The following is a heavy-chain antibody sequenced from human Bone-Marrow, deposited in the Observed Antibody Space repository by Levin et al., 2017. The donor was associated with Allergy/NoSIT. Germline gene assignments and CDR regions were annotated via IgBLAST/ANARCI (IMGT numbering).Heavy chain of an antibody. CDR2: ISGSGGST. J-gene: IGHJ5*02. CDR3: AKVSYRSDIVVVPAATLSEGWFDP. D-gene: IGHD2-2*01. V-gene: IGHV3-23*01. Sequence: GESLKISCAASGFTFSSYAMSWVRQAPGKGLEWVSAISGSGGSTYYADSVKGRFTISRDNSKNTLYLQMNSLRAEDTAVYYCAKVSYRSDIVVVPAATLSEGWFDPWGQGTLVTVSS. CDR1: GFTFSSYA.